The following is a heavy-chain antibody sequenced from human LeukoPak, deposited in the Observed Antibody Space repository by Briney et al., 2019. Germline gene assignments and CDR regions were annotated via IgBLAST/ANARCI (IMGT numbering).Heavy chain of an antibody. J-gene: IGHJ5*02. D-gene: IGHD2-2*01. CDR2: INPNSGGT. V-gene: IGHV1-2*02. CDR3: AREGCSSTSCLGIWFDP. Sequence: SSVKVSCKASGYTFTGYYMHWVRQAPGQGLEWMGWINPNSGGTNYAQKFQGRVTMTRDTSISTAYMELSRLRSDDTAVYYCAREGCSSTSCLGIWFDPWGQGTLVTVSS. CDR1: GYTFTGYY.